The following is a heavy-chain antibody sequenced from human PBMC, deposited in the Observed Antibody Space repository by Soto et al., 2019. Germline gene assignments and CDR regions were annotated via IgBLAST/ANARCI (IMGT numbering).Heavy chain of an antibody. V-gene: IGHV3-30*18. CDR3: AKDAEDIVVVVDATGFDY. J-gene: IGHJ4*02. D-gene: IGHD2-15*01. CDR2: ISYDGSNK. CDR1: GFTFSSYG. Sequence: HPGGSLRLSCAASGFTFSSYGMHWVRQAPGKGLEWVAVISYDGSNKYYADSVKGRFTISRDNSKNTLYLQMSSLRAEDTAVYYCAKDAEDIVVVVDATGFDYWGQGTLVTVSS.